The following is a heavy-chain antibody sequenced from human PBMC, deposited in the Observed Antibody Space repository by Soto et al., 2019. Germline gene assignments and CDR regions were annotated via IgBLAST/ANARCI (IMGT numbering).Heavy chain of an antibody. J-gene: IGHJ3*02. D-gene: IGHD6-13*01. CDR3: ARESALAAAGYDAFDI. Sequence: GGSLGLSCAASGFTFDIYALSWVRQAQGKGLEWLSTVSVTGATTYYAESRKGRFTISRDNSNNTLYLQMNGLRAEDTAVYYCARESALAAAGYDAFDIWGQGTLVTVSS. CDR1: GFTFDIYA. V-gene: IGHV3-23*01. CDR2: VSVTGATT.